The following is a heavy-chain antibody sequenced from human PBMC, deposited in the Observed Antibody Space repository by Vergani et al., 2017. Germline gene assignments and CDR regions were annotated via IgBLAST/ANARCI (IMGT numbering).Heavy chain of an antibody. CDR3: ARLGYSSSYYFDY. CDR1: GFTFSSYS. CDR2: ISSSSSYI. V-gene: IGHV3-21*01. D-gene: IGHD6-13*01. Sequence: EVQLVESGGGLVKPGGSLRLSCAASGFTFSSYSMNWVRQAPGKGLEWVSSISSSSSYIYYADSVKGRFTISRDNAKNTLYLQMNSLRAEDTAVYYCARLGYSSSYYFDYWGQGTLVTVSS. J-gene: IGHJ4*02.